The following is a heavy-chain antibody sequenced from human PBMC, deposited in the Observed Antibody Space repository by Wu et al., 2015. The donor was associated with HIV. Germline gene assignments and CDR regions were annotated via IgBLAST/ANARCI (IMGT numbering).Heavy chain of an antibody. J-gene: IGHJ3*02. CDR3: ARYFDDAFDI. CDR2: IRPDSGAT. D-gene: IGHD2/OR15-2a*01. V-gene: IGHV1-2*02. Sequence: QVQLVQSGAEVTKPGASVRVSCQTSGYSFTAHYIHWVRQAPGQGLEWMGWIRPDSGATNYAEKFEDRVTMTRDTSISTAYMELSRLRSDDTAVYYCARYFDDAFDIWGQGTMVTVSS. CDR1: GYSFTAHY.